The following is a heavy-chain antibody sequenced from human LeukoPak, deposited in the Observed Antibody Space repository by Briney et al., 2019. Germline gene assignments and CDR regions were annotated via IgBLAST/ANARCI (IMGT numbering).Heavy chain of an antibody. Sequence: SETLSLTCTVSGGSISSSSYYWGWIRQPPGKGLEWIGSIYYSGSTYYNPSLKSRVTISVDTSKNQFSLKLSSVTAADTAVYYCGSGIAAAGGCNYWGQGTLVTVSS. D-gene: IGHD6-13*01. J-gene: IGHJ4*02. CDR3: GSGIAAAGGCNY. CDR1: GGSISSSSYY. CDR2: IYYSGST. V-gene: IGHV4-39*01.